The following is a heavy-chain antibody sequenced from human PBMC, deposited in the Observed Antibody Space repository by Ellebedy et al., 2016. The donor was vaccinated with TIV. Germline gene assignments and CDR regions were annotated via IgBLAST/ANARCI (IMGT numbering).Heavy chain of an antibody. D-gene: IGHD6-13*01. CDR1: GFAFKNSW. CDR2: IKPDGTDK. J-gene: IGHJ5*02. CDR3: ARGGASSLPFDP. Sequence: GGSLRLSCAASGFAFKNSWMSWVRQAPGKGPEWVANIKPDGTDKLYVDAVKCRFNISRDNAKNSLFLQMNSLRADDTAVYYCARGGASSLPFDPWGQGKLVTVSS. V-gene: IGHV3-7*01.